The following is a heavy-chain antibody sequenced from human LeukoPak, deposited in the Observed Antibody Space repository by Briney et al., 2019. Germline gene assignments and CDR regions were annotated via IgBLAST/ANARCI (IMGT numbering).Heavy chain of an antibody. CDR1: GYSFTTYW. CDR3: ARHHGPYRSGDY. J-gene: IGHJ4*02. D-gene: IGHD3-10*01. Sequence: GESLKISCEGSGYSFTTYWIGWVRQMPGKGLEWMGIIYPGDPDTRYSPSFQGQVTISADKSINTAYLQWSNLKASDTAMYYCARHHGPYRSGDYWGQGTLVTVSS. CDR2: IYPGDPDT. V-gene: IGHV5-51*01.